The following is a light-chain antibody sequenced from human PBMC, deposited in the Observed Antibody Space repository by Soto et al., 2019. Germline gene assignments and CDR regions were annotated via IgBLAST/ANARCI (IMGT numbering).Light chain of an antibody. CDR3: QQSYNTPLT. CDR2: AAS. J-gene: IGKJ4*01. Sequence: DIQMTQSPSSLSASVGDRVTITCRASQGIRNDLGWYQQKPGKAPKRLIYAASSLQSGVPPRFSGSGSGTDFTLTIASLQPEDFAAYFCQQSYNTPLTFGGGTKVDIK. CDR1: QGIRND. V-gene: IGKV1-39*01.